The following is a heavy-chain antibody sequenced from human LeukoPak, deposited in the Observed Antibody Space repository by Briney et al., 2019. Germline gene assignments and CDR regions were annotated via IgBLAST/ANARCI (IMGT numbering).Heavy chain of an antibody. D-gene: IGHD2-15*01. V-gene: IGHV3-23*01. CDR3: AKGIHRYCSGGSCYQGDY. CDR2: ISGNGGST. J-gene: IGHJ4*02. Sequence: GGSLRLSCAASGFTFSSYAMSWVRQAPGKGLEWVSAISGNGGSTYYADSVKGRFTISRDNSKNTLYLQMNSLRAEDTAVYYCAKGIHRYCSGGSCYQGDYWGQGTLVTVSS. CDR1: GFTFSSYA.